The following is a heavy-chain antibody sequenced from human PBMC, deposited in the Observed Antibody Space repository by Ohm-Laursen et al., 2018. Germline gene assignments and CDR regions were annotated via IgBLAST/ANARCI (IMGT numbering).Heavy chain of an antibody. CDR1: GFTFSSYA. Sequence: SLRLSCAASGFTFSSYAMSWVRQAPGKGLEWVSAISGSGGSTYYADSVKGRFTISRDNSKNTVYLQMNSLRAEDTAVYYCARVAYLNYYYYYGMDVWGQGTTVTVSS. CDR2: ISGSGGST. CDR3: ARVAYLNYYYYYGMDV. D-gene: IGHD2-8*01. J-gene: IGHJ6*02. V-gene: IGHV3-23*01.